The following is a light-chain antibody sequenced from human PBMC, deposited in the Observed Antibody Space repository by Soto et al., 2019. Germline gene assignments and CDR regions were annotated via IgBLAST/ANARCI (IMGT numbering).Light chain of an antibody. CDR1: ESVTTTY. V-gene: IGKV3-20*01. CDR2: GAS. CDR3: QVFGSAPRYT. Sequence: ENVLTQSPGTLSLSPGERATLSCRTSESVTTTYLSWYQQKPGQPPRLLIYGASSRATGIPDRFSGSGSGTEFTLTISRLEPEDVAVYYCQVFGSAPRYTFGQGTMLEIK. J-gene: IGKJ2*01.